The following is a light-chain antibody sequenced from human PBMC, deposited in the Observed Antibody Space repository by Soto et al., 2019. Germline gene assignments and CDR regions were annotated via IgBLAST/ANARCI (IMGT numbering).Light chain of an antibody. CDR1: QSISSW. Sequence: DIQMTQSPSTLSASVGDRVTITCRASQSISSWLAWYQQKPGKAPKLLIYKASSLESGVPSRFSGSGSGTEFTLTISSLQSDDFGTYYCQQYNSYLYTFGQGTKLEIK. CDR2: KAS. V-gene: IGKV1-5*03. J-gene: IGKJ2*01. CDR3: QQYNSYLYT.